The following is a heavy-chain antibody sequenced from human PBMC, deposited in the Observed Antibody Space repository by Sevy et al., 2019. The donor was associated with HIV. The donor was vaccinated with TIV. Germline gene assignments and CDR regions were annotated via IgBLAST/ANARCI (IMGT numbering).Heavy chain of an antibody. CDR3: ARGLS. V-gene: IGHV3-48*01. Sequence: GGSLRLSCVASGFIFSSNSMSRVRQAPGKGLEWVSYINNSGRTAYSDSVKGRFTISRDNAKNSVFLQMNSLRVEDTGVYYCARGLSWGQGTSVTVSS. CDR2: INNSGRTA. CDR1: GFIFSSNS. J-gene: IGHJ4*02.